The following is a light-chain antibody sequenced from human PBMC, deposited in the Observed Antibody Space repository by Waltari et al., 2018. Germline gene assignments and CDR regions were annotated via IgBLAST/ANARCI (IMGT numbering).Light chain of an antibody. J-gene: IGKJ1*01. CDR1: HDILML. CDR2: DAS. CDR3: QHYQNFSRA. Sequence: IQMTQSPSTLPASVGDSVSITCRASHDILMLLAWYQQKPGRAPRLLIYDASQLETGVPSRFSGSESGTDFTLTISSLQPDDVATYYCQHYQNFSRAFGQGTKVEI. V-gene: IGKV1-5*01.